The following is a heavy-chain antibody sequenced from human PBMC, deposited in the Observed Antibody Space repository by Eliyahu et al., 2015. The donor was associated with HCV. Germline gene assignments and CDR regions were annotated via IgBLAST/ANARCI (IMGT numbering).Heavy chain of an antibody. D-gene: IGHD3-16*01. CDR2: IYYNGDT. V-gene: IGHV4-31*03. J-gene: IGHJ4*02. CDR1: GFSISSGGYY. CDR3: ARDSFDYVWGTQQGGGFDS. Sequence: QVQLQESGPVLVKPSQTLSLTCTVSGFSISSGGYYWSWLRQHAGKGLEWIGHIYYNGDTYYNSSLKSRILISVDTSKNQFSLRLTSVTAADTAMYFCARDSFDYVWGTQQGGGFDSWGQGTLVTVSS.